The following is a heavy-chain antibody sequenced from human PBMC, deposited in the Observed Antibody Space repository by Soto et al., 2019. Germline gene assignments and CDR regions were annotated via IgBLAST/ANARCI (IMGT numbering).Heavy chain of an antibody. Sequence: RGSLRLSCAASGFTFISYAIHWARQAPGKGLEWVAVISYDGSNKYYADSVKGRFTISRDNSKNTLFLQMNSLRPEDTAVYYCARRGYGMDVWGQGTTVTVSS. V-gene: IGHV3-30-3*01. CDR2: ISYDGSNK. CDR3: ARRGYGMDV. CDR1: GFTFISYA. J-gene: IGHJ6*02.